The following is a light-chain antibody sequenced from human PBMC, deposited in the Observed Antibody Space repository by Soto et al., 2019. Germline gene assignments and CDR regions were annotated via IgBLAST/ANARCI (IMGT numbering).Light chain of an antibody. V-gene: IGLV2-14*01. CDR1: SSDVGGYNY. CDR2: AVS. CDR3: CSYTVSGTYV. J-gene: IGLJ1*01. Sequence: QSVLTQPACVSGSPGQSITISCTGTSSDVGGYNYVSWYQQHPGKAPKLMIYAVSNRPSGVSNRFSGSKSGNTATLTISGLQAEDEADYYCCSYTVSGTYVFRTGTPVTVL.